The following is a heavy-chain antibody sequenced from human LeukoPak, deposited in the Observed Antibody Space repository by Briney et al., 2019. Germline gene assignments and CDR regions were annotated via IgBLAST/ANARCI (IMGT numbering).Heavy chain of an antibody. Sequence: ASAKVSCKASGYTFTSYYMHWVRQAPGQGLEWMGIINPSGGSTSYAQKFQGRVTMTRDTSTSTVYMELSSLRSEDTAVYYCARAIFGVVIGYYYYGMDVWGQGTTVTVSS. V-gene: IGHV1-46*01. D-gene: IGHD3-3*01. J-gene: IGHJ6*02. CDR1: GYTFTSYY. CDR2: INPSGGST. CDR3: ARAIFGVVIGYYYYGMDV.